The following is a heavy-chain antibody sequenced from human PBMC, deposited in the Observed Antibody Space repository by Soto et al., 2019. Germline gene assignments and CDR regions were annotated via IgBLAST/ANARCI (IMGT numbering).Heavy chain of an antibody. J-gene: IGHJ5*02. Sequence: KPSETLSLTCNSSGGPLSSFYYSWIRQAPGKGLEWIGYIYYTGSTNYNPSLKSRVTISADTSENKFSLTLKSVTAADTAVYFCARDFERSAIGPWGQGTSVTVSS. CDR2: IYYTGST. CDR1: GGPLSSFY. CDR3: ARDFERSAIGP. V-gene: IGHV4-59*12. D-gene: IGHD3-9*01.